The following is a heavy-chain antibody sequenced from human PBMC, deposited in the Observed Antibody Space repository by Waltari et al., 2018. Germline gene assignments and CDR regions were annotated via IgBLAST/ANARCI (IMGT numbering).Heavy chain of an antibody. D-gene: IGHD2-2*01. CDR2: IYYSGST. Sequence: QVQLQESGPGLVKPSQTLSLTCTVSGGSISSGGYYWSWIRQPPGQGLEWIGYIYYSGSTYYNPSLKSRVTISVDTSKNQFSLKLSSVTAADTAVYYCARGIVVVPAAPKSLSWFDPWGQGTLVTVSS. J-gene: IGHJ5*02. CDR1: GGSISSGGYY. CDR3: ARGIVVVPAAPKSLSWFDP. V-gene: IGHV4-31*03.